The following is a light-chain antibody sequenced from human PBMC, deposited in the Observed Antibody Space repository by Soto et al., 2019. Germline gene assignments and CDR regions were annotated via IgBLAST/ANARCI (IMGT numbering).Light chain of an antibody. J-gene: IGKJ1*01. CDR2: AAS. CDR3: QKYNTATQT. V-gene: IGKV1-27*01. CDR1: QGIIDY. Sequence: DIQMTQSPSSLSASVGDRVTITCRASQGIIDYVAWFQQKPGKAPKLLIYAASTPQSGVPSRFSGSGSGKDFTLTISSLQPEDVATYYCQKYNTATQTFGQGTKVGIK.